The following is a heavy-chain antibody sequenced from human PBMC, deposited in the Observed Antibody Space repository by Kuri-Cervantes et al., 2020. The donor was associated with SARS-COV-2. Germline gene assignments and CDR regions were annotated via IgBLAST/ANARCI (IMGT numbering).Heavy chain of an antibody. D-gene: IGHD6-13*01. Sequence: SETLSLTCTVSGGSISSYYWSWIRQPPGKGLEWIGYIYYSGSTNYNPSLKSRVTISVDTSKNQFSLKLSSVTAADTAVYYCARESWNYFDYWGQGTLVTVSS. V-gene: IGHV4-59*01. J-gene: IGHJ4*02. CDR1: GGSISSYY. CDR3: ARESWNYFDY. CDR2: IYYSGST.